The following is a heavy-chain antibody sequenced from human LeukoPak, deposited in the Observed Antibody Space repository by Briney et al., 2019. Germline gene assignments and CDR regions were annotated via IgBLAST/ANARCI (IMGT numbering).Heavy chain of an antibody. D-gene: IGHD3-22*01. CDR1: GFTFSSYG. V-gene: IGHV3-33*01. CDR3: ARDSSGYYLGTFDY. Sequence: PGGSLRLSCAASGFTFSSYGMHGVRQAPGKGLEWVAVIWYDGSNKYYADSVKGRFTISRDNSKNTLYLQMNSLRAEDTAVYYCARDSSGYYLGTFDYWGQGTLVTVSS. J-gene: IGHJ4*02. CDR2: IWYDGSNK.